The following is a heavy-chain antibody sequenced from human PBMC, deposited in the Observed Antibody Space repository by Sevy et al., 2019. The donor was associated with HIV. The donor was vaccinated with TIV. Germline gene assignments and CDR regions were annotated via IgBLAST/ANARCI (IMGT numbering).Heavy chain of an antibody. CDR1: GGTFSSYA. Sequence: ASVKVSCKASGGTFSSYAISWVRQAPGQGLEWMGGIIPIFGTANYAQKFQGRVTITADESTSTAYMELSSLRSEDTAVYYCAGRSAGGYYFDYWGQGTLVTVSS. CDR2: IIPIFGTA. CDR3: AGRSAGGYYFDY. J-gene: IGHJ4*02. D-gene: IGHD3-10*01. V-gene: IGHV1-69*13.